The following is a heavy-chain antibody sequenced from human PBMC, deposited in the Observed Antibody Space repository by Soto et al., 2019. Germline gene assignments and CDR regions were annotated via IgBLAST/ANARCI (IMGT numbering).Heavy chain of an antibody. CDR1: GFTFSSYE. J-gene: IGHJ5*02. CDR3: AIWVVAADHDWFDP. CDR2: ISSSGSTI. Sequence: GGSLRLSCAASGFTFSSYEMNWVRQAPGKGLEWVSYISSSGSTIYYADSVKGRFTISRDNAKNSLYLQMNSLRAEDTAVYYCAIWVVAADHDWFDPWGQGTLVTVSS. D-gene: IGHD2-15*01. V-gene: IGHV3-48*03.